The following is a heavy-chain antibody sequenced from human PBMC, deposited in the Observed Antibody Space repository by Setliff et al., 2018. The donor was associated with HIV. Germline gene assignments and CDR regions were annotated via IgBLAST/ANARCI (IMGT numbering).Heavy chain of an antibody. V-gene: IGHV4-39*07. Sequence: SETLSLTCTVSGASISSSGYYWGWIRQPPGKGLEWIGTIYYSGSTYYNPSLKSRVTISVDTSKNQFSLKLSSVTAADTAVYYCAAKPMIRGRPFAFWGQATLVTVSS. CDR2: IYYSGST. CDR3: AAKPMIRGRPFAF. J-gene: IGHJ4*02. D-gene: IGHD3-10*01. CDR1: GASISSSGYY.